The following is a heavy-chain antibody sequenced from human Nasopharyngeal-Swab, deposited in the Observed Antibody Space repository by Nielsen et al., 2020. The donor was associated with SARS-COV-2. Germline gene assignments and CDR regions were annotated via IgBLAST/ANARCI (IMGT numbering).Heavy chain of an antibody. V-gene: IGHV2-26*01. D-gene: IGHD6-19*01. CDR2: IFSNDEK. Sequence: WIRQPPGKALEWLAHIFSNDEKSYSTSLKSRLTISKDISKSQVVLTMTNMDPVDTATYYCARTWAVAGGFDPWGQGTLVTVSS. CDR3: ARTWAVAGGFDP. J-gene: IGHJ5*02.